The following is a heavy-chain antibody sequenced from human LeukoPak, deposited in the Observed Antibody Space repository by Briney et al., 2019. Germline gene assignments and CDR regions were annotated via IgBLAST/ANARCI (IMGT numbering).Heavy chain of an antibody. CDR3: AKGLVRWGNSYDYVWGSYRYPFDY. CDR2: ISSSSSYI. D-gene: IGHD3-16*02. Sequence: GGSLRLSCAASGFTFSSYSMNWVRQAPGKGLEWVSSISSSSSYIYYADSVKGRFTISRDNAKNSLYLQMNSLRAEDTAVYYCAKGLVRWGNSYDYVWGSYRYPFDYWGQGTLVTVSS. CDR1: GFTFSSYS. V-gene: IGHV3-21*04. J-gene: IGHJ4*02.